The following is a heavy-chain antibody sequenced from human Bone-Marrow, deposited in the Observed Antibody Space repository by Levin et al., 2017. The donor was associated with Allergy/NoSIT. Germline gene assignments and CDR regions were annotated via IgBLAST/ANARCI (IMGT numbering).Heavy chain of an antibody. CDR2: ISDDGSNK. J-gene: IGHJ4*02. V-gene: IGHV3-30-3*01. CDR1: GFTFSTYA. CDR3: ARVGSGSYYTSAFDY. Sequence: SCAASGFTFSTYALHWVRQAPGKGLEWVAVISDDGSNKYYADSVKGRFTISRDNSKNTLYLQMNSLRTEDTAVYYCARVGSGSYYTSAFDYWGQGTLVTVSS. D-gene: IGHD1-26*01.